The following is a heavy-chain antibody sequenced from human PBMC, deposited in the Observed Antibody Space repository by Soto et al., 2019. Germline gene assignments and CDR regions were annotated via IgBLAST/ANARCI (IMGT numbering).Heavy chain of an antibody. D-gene: IGHD6-19*01. Sequence: ASVKVSCKASGVPFSSCGISWVRQAPGQGLEWMGGFIPIFGRANYAQKFQGRVTITADESTSTAYMELSRLTSEDTAMYYCARGSHSPGIAVAGYYYWGQGTLVTVSS. CDR3: ARGSHSPGIAVAGYYY. CDR1: GVPFSSCG. J-gene: IGHJ4*02. CDR2: FIPIFGRA. V-gene: IGHV1-69*13.